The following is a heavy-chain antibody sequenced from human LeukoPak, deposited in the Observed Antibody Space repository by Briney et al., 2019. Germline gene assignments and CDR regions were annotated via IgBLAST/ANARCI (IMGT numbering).Heavy chain of an antibody. CDR2: IYSGGST. CDR1: GFTVSSNY. Sequence: GGSLRLSCAASGFTVSSNYMSWVRQAPGKGLEWVSVIYSGGSTYYADSVQGRFTISRDNAKNSLYLHMNSLRPEDTALYYCVRDRNGKSLHDAFDIWGQGTMVTVSS. V-gene: IGHV3-53*01. D-gene: IGHD5/OR15-5a*01. CDR3: VRDRNGKSLHDAFDI. J-gene: IGHJ3*02.